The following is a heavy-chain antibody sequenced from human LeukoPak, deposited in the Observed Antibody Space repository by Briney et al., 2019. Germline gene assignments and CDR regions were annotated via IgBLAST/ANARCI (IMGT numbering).Heavy chain of an antibody. V-gene: IGHV3-53*01. J-gene: IGHJ4*02. Sequence: GGSLRLSCAPSGFIVSSKYMSWVRLAPAKGREWVSVIYSGGSTYYAASVEGRFTISRENSKNTVYRQMNSLRVEDTAVYYCARAGPIDYWGQGTLVTVSS. CDR1: GFIVSSKY. CDR2: IYSGGST. CDR3: ARAGPIDY.